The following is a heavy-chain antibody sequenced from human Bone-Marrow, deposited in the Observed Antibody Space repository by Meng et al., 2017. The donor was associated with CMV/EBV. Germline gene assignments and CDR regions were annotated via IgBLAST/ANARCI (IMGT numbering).Heavy chain of an antibody. D-gene: IGHD3-16*01. V-gene: IGHV3-30*04. CDR3: ARGPSGGGSYYDY. CDR2: ISYDGSNK. Sequence: GGSLRLFCAASGFTFSSYAMHWVRQAPGKGLEWVAVISYDGSNKYYADSVKGRFTISRDNSKNTLYLQMNSLRAEDTAVYYCARGPSGGGSYYDYWGQGTLVTVSS. CDR1: GFTFSSYA. J-gene: IGHJ4*02.